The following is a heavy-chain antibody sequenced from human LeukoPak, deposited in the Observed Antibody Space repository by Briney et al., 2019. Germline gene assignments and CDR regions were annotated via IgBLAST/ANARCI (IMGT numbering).Heavy chain of an antibody. Sequence: TSETLSLTCTVSGGSISSYYWSWIRQPPGKGLEWIGYIYYSGSTSYNPSLKSRVTISVDTSKNQFSLKLSSVTAADTAVFYCARVPRCPPGILYKYQLWGDYWGQGTLVTVSS. J-gene: IGHJ4*02. CDR2: IYYSGST. D-gene: IGHD2-2*01. CDR3: ARVPRCPPGILYKYQLWGDY. CDR1: GGSISSYY. V-gene: IGHV4-59*01.